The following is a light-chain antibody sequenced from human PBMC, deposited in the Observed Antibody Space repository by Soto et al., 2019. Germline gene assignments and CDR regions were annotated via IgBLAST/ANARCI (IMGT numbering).Light chain of an antibody. CDR2: DAS. CDR1: QGIGSD. Sequence: AIQLTQSPSSLSASVRDRVTITCRASQGIGSDLAWYQQKPGRAPKLLIYDASNLGSGVPSRFSGSGSGTDFTLTISSLHPEDFATYYCQQFDIYPLTFGGGTKVEIK. J-gene: IGKJ4*01. CDR3: QQFDIYPLT. V-gene: IGKV1-13*02.